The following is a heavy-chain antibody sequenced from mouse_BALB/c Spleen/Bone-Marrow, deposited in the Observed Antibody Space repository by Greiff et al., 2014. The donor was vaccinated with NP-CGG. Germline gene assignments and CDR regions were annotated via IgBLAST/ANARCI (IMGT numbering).Heavy chain of an antibody. D-gene: IGHD1-2*01. CDR3: ARITTATGAMDY. CDR1: GFSLTSYG. J-gene: IGHJ4*01. CDR2: IWAGGST. Sequence: VQRVESGPGLVAPSQSLSITCTVSGFSLTSYGVHWVRQPPGKGLEWLGVIWAGGSTNYNLALMSRLSISKYNSKSQVFLKMNSLQTDDTAIYYCARITTATGAMDYWGQGTSLTVSS. V-gene: IGHV2-9*02.